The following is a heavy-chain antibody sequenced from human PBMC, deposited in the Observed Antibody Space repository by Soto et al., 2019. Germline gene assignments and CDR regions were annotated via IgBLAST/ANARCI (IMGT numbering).Heavy chain of an antibody. D-gene: IGHD3-10*01. V-gene: IGHV3-33*01. CDR2: IWYDGSNK. CDR1: GFAFSSYG. Sequence: QVQLVESGGGVVQPGRSLRLSCAASGFAFSSYGMHWVSQAPGKGLEWVAVIWYDGSNKYYADSVKGRFTISRDNSKNTLYLQMNSLRAEDTAVYYCARVKGSGSYYNFFDYCGQGTLVTVSS. CDR3: ARVKGSGSYYNFFDY. J-gene: IGHJ4*02.